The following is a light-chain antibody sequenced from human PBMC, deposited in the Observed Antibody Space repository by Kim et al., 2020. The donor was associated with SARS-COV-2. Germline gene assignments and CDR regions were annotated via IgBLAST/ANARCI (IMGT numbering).Light chain of an antibody. V-gene: IGLV6-57*03. CDR3: QSYDGYNPVV. Sequence: TVTISCTRSSGAIASNYVQWYQQRPGSAPTTVIYEDNQRLSGVPDRFSGSIDSSSNSASLTISGLKTEDEADYFCQSYDGYNPVVFGGGTQLTVL. CDR2: EDN. J-gene: IGLJ2*01. CDR1: SGAIASNY.